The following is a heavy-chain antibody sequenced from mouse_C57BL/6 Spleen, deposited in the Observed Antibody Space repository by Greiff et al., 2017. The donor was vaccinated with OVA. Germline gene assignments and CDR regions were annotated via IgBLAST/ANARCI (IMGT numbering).Heavy chain of an antibody. CDR2: IDPETGGT. CDR1: GYTFTDSE. D-gene: IGHD2-5*01. Sequence: QVQLQQSGAELVRPGASVTLSFKASGYTFTDSEMHWVKQTPVHGLEWIGAIDPETGGTAYNQKFKGKAILTAAKSSSTAYMELRSLTSEDSAVYYCTGYSNYRAWFAYWGQGTLVTVSA. CDR3: TGYSNYRAWFAY. J-gene: IGHJ3*01. V-gene: IGHV1-15*01.